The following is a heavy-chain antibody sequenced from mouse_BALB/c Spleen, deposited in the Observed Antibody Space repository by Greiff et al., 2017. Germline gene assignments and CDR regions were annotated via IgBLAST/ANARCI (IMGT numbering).Heavy chain of an antibody. J-gene: IGHJ4*01. CDR2: ISSGGSYT. V-gene: IGHV5-9-4*01. CDR3: ARRDHYGGYAMDY. D-gene: IGHD1-2*01. CDR1: GFTFSSYA. Sequence: EVQLVESGGGLVKPGGSLKLSCAASGFTFSSYAMSWVRQSPEKRLEWVAEISSGGSYTYYPDTVTGRFTISRDNAKNTLYLEMSSLRSEDTAMYYCARRDHYGGYAMDYWGQGTSVTVSS.